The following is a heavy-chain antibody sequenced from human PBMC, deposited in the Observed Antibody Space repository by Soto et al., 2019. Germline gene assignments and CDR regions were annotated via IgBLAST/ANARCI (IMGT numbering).Heavy chain of an antibody. Sequence: GESLKISCKGSGYSFTSYWISWVRQMPGKGLEWMGRIDPSDSYTNYNPSFQGHVTISADKSISTAYLQWSSLKASDTAMYYCASNVMVRGVTNYYYYGMDVWGQGTAVTVSS. D-gene: IGHD3-10*01. CDR1: GYSFTSYW. V-gene: IGHV5-10-1*01. J-gene: IGHJ6*02. CDR3: ASNVMVRGVTNYYYYGMDV. CDR2: IDPSDSYT.